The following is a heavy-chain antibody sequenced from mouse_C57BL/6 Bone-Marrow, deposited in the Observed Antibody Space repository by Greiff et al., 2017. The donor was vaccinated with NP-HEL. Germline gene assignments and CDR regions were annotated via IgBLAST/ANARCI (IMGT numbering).Heavy chain of an antibody. V-gene: IGHV1-64*01. D-gene: IGHD1-1*01. Sequence: VQLQQPGAELVKPGASVKLSCKASGYTFTSYWMHWVKQRPGQGLEWIGMIHPNSGSTNYNEKFKSKATLTVDKSSSTAYMQLSRLTSEDSAVYYCGGTVVATDYWGQGTTLTVSS. J-gene: IGHJ2*01. CDR3: GGTVVATDY. CDR2: IHPNSGST. CDR1: GYTFTSYW.